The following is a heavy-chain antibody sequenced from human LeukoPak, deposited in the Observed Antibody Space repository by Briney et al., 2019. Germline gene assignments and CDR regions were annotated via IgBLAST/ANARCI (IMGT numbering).Heavy chain of an antibody. CDR3: ARLVVAVAGTGDY. CDR2: INSDGSST. CDR1: GFTFSSYW. V-gene: IGHV3-74*01. J-gene: IGHJ4*02. D-gene: IGHD6-19*01. Sequence: GGSLRLSCAASGFTFSSYWMHWVRQAPEKGLVWVSRINSDGSSTSYADSVKGRFTISRDNAKNTLYLQLNSLRAEDTAVYYCARLVVAVAGTGDYWGQGTLVTVSS.